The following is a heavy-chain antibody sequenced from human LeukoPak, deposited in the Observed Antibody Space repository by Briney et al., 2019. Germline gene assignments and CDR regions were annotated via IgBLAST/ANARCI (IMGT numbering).Heavy chain of an antibody. Sequence: GASVKVSCKASGYTFTGYYMHWVRQAPGQGLEWMGWINPNSGGTNYAQKFQGRVTMTRDTSISTAYMELSTLRSDDTAVYYCARKERGDTYYYDSSGHADHWGQGTLVTVSS. V-gene: IGHV1-2*02. CDR1: GYTFTGYY. CDR2: INPNSGGT. D-gene: IGHD3-22*01. CDR3: ARKERGDTYYYDSSGHADH. J-gene: IGHJ4*02.